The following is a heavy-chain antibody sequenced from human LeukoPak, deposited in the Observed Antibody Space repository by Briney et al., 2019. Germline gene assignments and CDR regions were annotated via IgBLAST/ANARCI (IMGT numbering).Heavy chain of an antibody. V-gene: IGHV4-4*07. D-gene: IGHD6-13*01. CDR1: GGSISSYY. J-gene: IGHJ4*02. CDR2: IYTTGST. Sequence: SETLSLTCTVPGGSISSYYWSWIRQPPGKGLEWIGRIYTTGSTSYNPSLKSRVTISVDTSKNQFSLKLSSVTAAHTAVYYCARGLAAAAKQGGFAYWGQGTLVTVSS. CDR3: ARGLAAAAKQGGFAY.